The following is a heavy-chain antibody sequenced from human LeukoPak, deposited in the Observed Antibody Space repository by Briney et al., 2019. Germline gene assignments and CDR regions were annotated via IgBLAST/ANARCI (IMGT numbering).Heavy chain of an antibody. CDR3: ARDLVVPAAADYYYGMDV. CDR1: GYTFTSYY. V-gene: IGHV1-46*01. Sequence: ASVKVSCKASGYTFTSYYMHWVRQAPGQGLEWMGIINPSGGSTSYAQKFQGRVTMTRDTSTSTVYMELSSLRSEDTAVYYCARDLVVPAAADYYYGMDVWGQGTTVTVSS. D-gene: IGHD2-2*01. CDR2: INPSGGST. J-gene: IGHJ6*02.